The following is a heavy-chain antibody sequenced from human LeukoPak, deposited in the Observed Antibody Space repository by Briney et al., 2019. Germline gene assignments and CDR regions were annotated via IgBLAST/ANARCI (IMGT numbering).Heavy chain of an antibody. CDR1: GYTFTSYD. CDR2: INPNSGDT. CDR3: AKVREVGTNIEVVVVDISGAFDM. V-gene: IGHV1-2*06. Sequence: ASVKVSCKASGYTFTSYDINWVRQATGQGLEWMGRINPNSGDTNVAQKFQGRVTLTRDTSISTSYMELSSLRSDDTAVYFCAKVREVGTNIEVVVVDISGAFDMWGQGTKVTVSS. D-gene: IGHD2-15*01. J-gene: IGHJ3*02.